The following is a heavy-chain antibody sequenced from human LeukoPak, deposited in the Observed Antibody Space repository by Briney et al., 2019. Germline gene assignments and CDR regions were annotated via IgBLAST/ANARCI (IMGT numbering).Heavy chain of an antibody. CDR1: GYTFTSYD. D-gene: IGHD3-10*01. J-gene: IGHJ4*02. Sequence: ASVKVSCKASGYTFTSYDINWVRQAPGQGLEWMGWINPNSGGTNYAQKFQGRVTMTRDTSISTAYMELSRLRSDDTAVYYCARVSRGFGELLSLNPLDYWGQGTLVTVSS. CDR3: ARVSRGFGELLSLNPLDY. CDR2: INPNSGGT. V-gene: IGHV1-2*02.